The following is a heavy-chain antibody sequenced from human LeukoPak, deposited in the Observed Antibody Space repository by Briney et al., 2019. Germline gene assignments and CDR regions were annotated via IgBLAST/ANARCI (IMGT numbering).Heavy chain of an antibody. CDR2: ISGSGGST. V-gene: IGHV3-23*01. Sequence: PGGSLRLSCAASGFTFSSYAMSWVRQAPGKGLEWVSAISGSGGSTYYADSVKGRFTISRDNSKNTLYLQMNSLRAEDTAVYYCATDRLLNNEGVYFDYWGQGTLVTVSS. CDR3: ATDRLLNNEGVYFDY. CDR1: GFTFSSYA. J-gene: IGHJ4*02. D-gene: IGHD1/OR15-1a*01.